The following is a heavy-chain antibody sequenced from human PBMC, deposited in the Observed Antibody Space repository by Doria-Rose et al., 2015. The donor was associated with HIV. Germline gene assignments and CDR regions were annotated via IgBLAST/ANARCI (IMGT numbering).Heavy chain of an antibody. Sequence: ESGPVLVKPTETLTLTCTVSGVSLSSPGMGVSWIRQPPGKALEWLANIFSDDERSYKTSLNSRLTIPRGTSKSQVVLTMTDMDPVDTATYYCARIKSSRWYHKYYFDFWGQGTLVIVSA. CDR3: ARIKSSRWYHKYYFDF. CDR1: GVSLSSPGMG. CDR2: IFSDDER. J-gene: IGHJ4*02. V-gene: IGHV2-26*01. D-gene: IGHD6-13*01.